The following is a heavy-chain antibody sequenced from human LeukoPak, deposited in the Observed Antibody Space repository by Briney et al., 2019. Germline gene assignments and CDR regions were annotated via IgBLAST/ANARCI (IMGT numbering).Heavy chain of an antibody. CDR2: INHSGST. Sequence: SETLSLTCAVYGGCFSGYYWSWIRQPPGKGLEWIGEINHSGSTNYNPSLKSRVTIPVHTTKNQFSLKLSSVTAADTAVYYCAREMTTVTKDDYWGQGTLVTVSS. D-gene: IGHD4-17*01. CDR3: AREMTTVTKDDY. J-gene: IGHJ4*02. V-gene: IGHV4-34*01. CDR1: GGCFSGYY.